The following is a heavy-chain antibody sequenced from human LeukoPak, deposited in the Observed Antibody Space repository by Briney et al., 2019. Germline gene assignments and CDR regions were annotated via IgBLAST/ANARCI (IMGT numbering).Heavy chain of an antibody. V-gene: IGHV3-7*01. J-gene: IGHJ4*02. CDR2: IKQDGSEK. D-gene: IGHD1-26*01. Sequence: GGSLRLSCAASGFTFSSYGMHWVRQAPGKGLEWVANIKQDGSEKYYVDSVKGRFTISRDNAKNSLYLQMNSLRAEDTAVYYCARDFGGATNYFDYWGQGTLVTVSS. CDR3: ARDFGGATNYFDY. CDR1: GFTFSSYG.